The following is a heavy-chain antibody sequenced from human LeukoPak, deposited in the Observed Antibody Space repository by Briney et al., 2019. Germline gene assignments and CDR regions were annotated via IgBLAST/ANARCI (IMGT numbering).Heavy chain of an antibody. CDR2: ISGSGGST. CDR1: GFTFSSYA. V-gene: IGHV3-23*01. J-gene: IGHJ4*02. Sequence: PGGSLRLSCAASGFTFSSYAMSWVRQAPGKGLEWVSAISGSGGSTYYADSVKGRFTISRDNSKNTLYLQMNSLRAEDTAVYYCAKDIRDAYNAGAGVSDYWGQGTLVTVSS. D-gene: IGHD5-24*01. CDR3: AKDIRDAYNAGAGVSDY.